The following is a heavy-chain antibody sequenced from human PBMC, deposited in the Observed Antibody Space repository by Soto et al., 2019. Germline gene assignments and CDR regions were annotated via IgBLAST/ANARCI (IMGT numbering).Heavy chain of an antibody. CDR2: IDPSDSYT. Sequence: PGESLKISCEGSGYSFTNYWITWVRQMPGEGLDWVGRIDPSDSYTDYSPSFQGHVTMSVDKSINTAYLQWSSLRASDTAMYYCARHGDAAWIYWGQGTLVTVSS. D-gene: IGHD7-27*01. J-gene: IGHJ4*02. V-gene: IGHV5-10-1*01. CDR1: GYSFTNYW. CDR3: ARHGDAAWIY.